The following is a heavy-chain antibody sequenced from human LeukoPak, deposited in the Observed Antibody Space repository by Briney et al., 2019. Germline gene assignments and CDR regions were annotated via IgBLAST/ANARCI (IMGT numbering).Heavy chain of an antibody. V-gene: IGHV4-4*02. CDR3: SRESGAFCPFGY. CDR1: GGSISSTNW. CDR2: ISLTGRT. J-gene: IGHJ4*02. D-gene: IGHD1-26*01. Sequence: PSETLSLTCGVSGGSISSTNWWGWVRQPPGQGLEWIGEISLTGRTNYNPSLNGRVTMSLDESRNQLSLNLTSVTAADTAIYYCSRESGAFCPFGYWGQGTLVIV.